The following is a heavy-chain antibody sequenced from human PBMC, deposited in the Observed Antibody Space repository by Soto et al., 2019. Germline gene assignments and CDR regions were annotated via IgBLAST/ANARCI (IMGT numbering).Heavy chain of an antibody. V-gene: IGHV3-48*02. CDR3: VRGGYKHGDGLDY. J-gene: IGHJ4*02. Sequence: EVQLVESGGGLVQAGGSLRLSCAASGFSFSSHGMNWVRQAPGKGLEWLSYIRSGSVTMYYADSVEGRFTISRDNAQKSPYLRMNTLRDEDTAVYYCVRGGYKHGDGLDYWGQGTLVTVSS. CDR2: IRSGSVTM. D-gene: IGHD1-1*01. CDR1: GFSFSSHG.